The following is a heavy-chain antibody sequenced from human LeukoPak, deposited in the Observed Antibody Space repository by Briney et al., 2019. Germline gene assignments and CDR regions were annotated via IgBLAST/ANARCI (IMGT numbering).Heavy chain of an antibody. CDR3: ARVLISYGSGSHPLDY. CDR2: IIPILGIA. V-gene: IGHV1-69*04. J-gene: IGHJ4*02. Sequence: ASVKVSCKASGGTFSSYAISWVRQAPGQGLEWMGRIIPILGIANYAQKFQGRVTITADKSTSTAYMELSSLRSEDTAVYYCARVLISYGSGSHPLDYWGQGTLVTVSS. CDR1: GGTFSSYA. D-gene: IGHD3-10*01.